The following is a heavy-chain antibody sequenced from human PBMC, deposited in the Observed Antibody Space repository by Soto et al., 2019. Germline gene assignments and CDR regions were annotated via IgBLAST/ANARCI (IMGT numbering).Heavy chain of an antibody. CDR3: ARWGWVQSTYGMDV. D-gene: IGHD5-18*01. V-gene: IGHV4-34*01. CDR2: INHSGST. J-gene: IGHJ6*02. CDR1: GWSFSGYY. Sequence: TLSLTCAIYGWSFSGYYRSWIRQPPGKGLEWIGEINHSGSTNYNPSLKSRVTISVDTSKNQFSLKLSSVTAADTAVYYCARWGWVQSTYGMDVWGQGTTVTVSS.